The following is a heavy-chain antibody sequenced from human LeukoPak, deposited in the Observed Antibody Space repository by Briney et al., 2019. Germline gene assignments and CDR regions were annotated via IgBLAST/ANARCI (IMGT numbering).Heavy chain of an antibody. J-gene: IGHJ4*02. D-gene: IGHD3-9*01. V-gene: IGHV1-69*04. CDR1: GGTFSSYT. Sequence: SVKVSCKASGGTFSSYTISWVRQAPGQGLEWMGRIIPILGIANYTQKFQGRVTITADKSTSTAYMELSSLRSEDTAVYYCARDRHYDILTGSLFDYWGQGTLVTVSS. CDR3: ARDRHYDILTGSLFDY. CDR2: IIPILGIA.